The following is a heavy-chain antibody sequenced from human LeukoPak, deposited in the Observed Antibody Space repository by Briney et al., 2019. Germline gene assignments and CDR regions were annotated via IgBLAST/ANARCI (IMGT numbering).Heavy chain of an antibody. V-gene: IGHV3-66*01. D-gene: IGHD6-13*01. CDR3: ARVPDSSSWYHDY. J-gene: IGHJ4*02. CDR2: IYTGGSP. Sequence: GGSLRLSCAASGFTVSSNYMSWVRQAPGMGLEWVSVIYTGGSPYYADSVQGRFTISRDNSKNTLYLQMNSLRAEDTAVYYCARVPDSSSWYHDYWGQGTLVTVSS. CDR1: GFTVSSNY.